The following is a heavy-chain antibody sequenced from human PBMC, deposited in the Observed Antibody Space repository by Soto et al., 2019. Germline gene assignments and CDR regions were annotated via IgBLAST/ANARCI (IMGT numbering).Heavy chain of an antibody. Sequence: PGGSLRLSCAASGLTFSSYAMSWVRQAPGKGLEWVSAISGSGGSTYYADSVKGRFTISRDNSKNTLYLQMNSLRAEDTAVYYCAKHLWFGELLGDAFDIWGQGTMVTVSS. CDR3: AKHLWFGELLGDAFDI. J-gene: IGHJ3*02. V-gene: IGHV3-23*01. CDR1: GLTFSSYA. CDR2: ISGSGGST. D-gene: IGHD3-10*01.